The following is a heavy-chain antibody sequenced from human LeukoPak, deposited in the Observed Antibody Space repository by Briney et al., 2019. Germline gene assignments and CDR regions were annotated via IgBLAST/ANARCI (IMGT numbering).Heavy chain of an antibody. CDR3: ARGREGGYYDAFDI. J-gene: IGHJ3*02. CDR2: ISAYNGNT. V-gene: IGHV1-18*01. Sequence: ASVKVSCKASGYTFTNYGISWVRQAPGQGLEWMGWISAYNGNTNYAHQLQGRVTMTTDASTRTAYMELRSLRSDDTAVYYCARGREGGYYDAFDIWGQGTMVTVSS. CDR1: GYTFTNYG. D-gene: IGHD5-12*01.